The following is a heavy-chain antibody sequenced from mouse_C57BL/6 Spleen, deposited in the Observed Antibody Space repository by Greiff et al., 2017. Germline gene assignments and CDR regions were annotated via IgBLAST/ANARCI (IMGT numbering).Heavy chain of an antibody. Sequence: VQLQQSGAELVRPGASVTLSCKASGYTFTDYEMHWVKQTPVHGLEWIGAIDPEPGGTAYNQKFKGKAILTADKSSSTAYMELRSLTSEDSAVYYCTRCGFTNFDYWGQGTTLTVSS. CDR2: IDPEPGGT. J-gene: IGHJ2*01. CDR1: GYTFTDYE. D-gene: IGHD2-12*01. CDR3: TRCGFTNFDY. V-gene: IGHV1-15*01.